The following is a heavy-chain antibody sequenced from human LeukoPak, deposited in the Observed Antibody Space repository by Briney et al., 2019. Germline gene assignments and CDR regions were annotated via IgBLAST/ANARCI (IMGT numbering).Heavy chain of an antibody. Sequence: PGGSLRLSCAASGFTVSSNYMSWVRQAPGKGLEWVSVIYGGGSTYYADSVKGRFTISRDNSKNTIYLQMNSLRVEDTAVYYCARDGGYSYGYGFDYWGQGTLVTVSS. J-gene: IGHJ4*02. CDR1: GFTVSSNY. CDR2: IYGGGST. V-gene: IGHV3-66*01. CDR3: ARDGGYSYGYGFDY. D-gene: IGHD5-18*01.